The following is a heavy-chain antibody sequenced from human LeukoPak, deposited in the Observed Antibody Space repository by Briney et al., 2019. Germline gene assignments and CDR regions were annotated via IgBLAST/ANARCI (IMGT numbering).Heavy chain of an antibody. D-gene: IGHD3-22*01. V-gene: IGHV3-23*01. CDR3: AKGHYDSSGYYPY. J-gene: IGHJ4*02. CDR2: ISGSGGST. Sequence: GGSLRLSCAASGFTFSSYAMSWVRQAPGKGLEGVSAISGSGGSTYYADSVKGRFTISRDNSKNTLYLQMNSLRAEDTAVYYCAKGHYDSSGYYPYWGQGTLVTVSS. CDR1: GFTFSSYA.